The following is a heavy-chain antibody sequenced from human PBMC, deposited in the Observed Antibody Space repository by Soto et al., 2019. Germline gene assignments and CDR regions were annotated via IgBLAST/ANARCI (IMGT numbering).Heavy chain of an antibody. CDR2: IYPGDSDT. V-gene: IGHV5-51*01. J-gene: IGHJ4*02. D-gene: IGHD6-19*01. CDR3: ARQKITAYSSGWNFDY. CDR1: GYSFTSYW. Sequence: GESLKISCKGSGYSFTSYWIGWVRQMPGKGLEWMGIIYPGDSDTRYSPSFQGQVTISADKSISTAYLQRSSLKASDTAMYYCARQKITAYSSGWNFDYWGQGTLVTVSS.